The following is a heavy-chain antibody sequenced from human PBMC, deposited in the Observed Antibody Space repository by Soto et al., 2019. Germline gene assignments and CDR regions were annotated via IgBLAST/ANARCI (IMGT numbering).Heavy chain of an antibody. Sequence: GGSLRLSCAASGFTFSSYSMNWVRQAPGKGLEWVSYISSSSSNTYYADSVKGRFTISRDNAKNSLYLQMNSLRAEDTAVYYSARQRGHSWGDVTYSYYCLDVWGKGTRVTVS. J-gene: IGHJ6*04. D-gene: IGHD6-13*01. CDR2: ISSSSSNT. CDR3: ARQRGHSWGDVTYSYYCLDV. CDR1: GFTFSSYS. V-gene: IGHV3-48*01.